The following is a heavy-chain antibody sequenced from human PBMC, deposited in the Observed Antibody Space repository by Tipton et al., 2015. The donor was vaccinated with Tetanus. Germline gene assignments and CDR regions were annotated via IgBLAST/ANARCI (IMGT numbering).Heavy chain of an antibody. Sequence: SLRLSCAASRFTFTRYAMHWVRQAPGKGLEWVAVITFDGGTKYYADSVKGRFTLSRDNSQNTLYLQMNSLKVEDTAVYYCAREDGGPTLDYFDSWGQGALVIVSS. V-gene: IGHV3-30-3*01. CDR3: AREDGGPTLDYFDS. D-gene: IGHD3-16*01. CDR2: ITFDGGTK. CDR1: RFTFTRYA. J-gene: IGHJ4*02.